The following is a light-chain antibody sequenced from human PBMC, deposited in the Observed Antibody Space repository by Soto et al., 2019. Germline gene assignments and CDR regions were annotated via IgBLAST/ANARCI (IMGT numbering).Light chain of an antibody. V-gene: IGKV3-20*01. Sequence: EIVLTQSPGTLSLSPGERATLSCRASQSVSSTYLIWYQQKPGQAPRLLIYGASSRATGIPDRFSGSGSGTDFTLTISRLEPEDFAVYYCQHYGSSPQTFGQGTKVDI. J-gene: IGKJ1*01. CDR3: QHYGSSPQT. CDR1: QSVSSTY. CDR2: GAS.